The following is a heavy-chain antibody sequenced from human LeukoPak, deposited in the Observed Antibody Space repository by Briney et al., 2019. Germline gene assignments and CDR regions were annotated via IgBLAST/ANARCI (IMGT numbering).Heavy chain of an antibody. D-gene: IGHD3-22*01. CDR3: ARDRGPYYYDSSGQGDY. V-gene: IGHV3-23*01. J-gene: IGHJ4*02. Sequence: GGTLRLSCAASGFTFSSYGMSWVRQAPGKGLEWVSAISGSGGSTYYADSVKGRFTISRDNAKNSLYLQMNSLRAEDTAVYYCARDRGPYYYDSSGQGDYWGQGTLVTVSS. CDR1: GFTFSSYG. CDR2: ISGSGGST.